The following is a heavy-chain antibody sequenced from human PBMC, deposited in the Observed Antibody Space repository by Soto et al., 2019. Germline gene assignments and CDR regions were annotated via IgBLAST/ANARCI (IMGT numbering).Heavy chain of an antibody. D-gene: IGHD1-26*01. CDR1: GFTFSSYA. CDR2: ISYDGSNK. J-gene: IGHJ4*02. Sequence: GGSLRLSCAASGFTFSSYAMHWVRQAPGKGLEWVAVISYDGSNKYYADSVKGRFTISRDNSKNTLYLQMNSLRAEDTAVYYCARDSTGDGSIDYWGQGTLVTVSS. CDR3: ARDSTGDGSIDY. V-gene: IGHV3-30-3*01.